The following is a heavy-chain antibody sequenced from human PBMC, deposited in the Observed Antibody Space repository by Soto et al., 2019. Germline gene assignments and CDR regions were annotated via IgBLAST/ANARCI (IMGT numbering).Heavy chain of an antibody. J-gene: IGHJ5*02. D-gene: IGHD3-16*01. Sequence: QITLKESGPTLVKPTQTLTLTCTFSGFSLTTRGVAVGRNRQPPGKALECLALIYWDDDKRYSPSLQSRLSINEDTSKNQVVLTMTSVDTVDTATSYCAPILNDYQYDCFDRWCQGTLVSVSS. V-gene: IGHV2-5*02. CDR1: GFSLTTRGVA. CDR2: IYWDDDK. CDR3: APILNDYQYDCFDR.